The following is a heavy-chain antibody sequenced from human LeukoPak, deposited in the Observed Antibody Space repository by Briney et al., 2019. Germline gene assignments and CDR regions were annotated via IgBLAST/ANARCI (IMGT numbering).Heavy chain of an antibody. V-gene: IGHV3-48*03. Sequence: GGSLRLSCAASGFTFRSYEMNWLRQAPGKGLEWVSYISSSGSTIYYADSVKGRFTISIDNEKNSLYLQMNSLRAEDTAVYYCAELGITMIGGVWGKGTTVTISS. J-gene: IGHJ6*04. CDR3: AELGITMIGGV. D-gene: IGHD3-10*02. CDR1: GFTFRSYE. CDR2: ISSSGSTI.